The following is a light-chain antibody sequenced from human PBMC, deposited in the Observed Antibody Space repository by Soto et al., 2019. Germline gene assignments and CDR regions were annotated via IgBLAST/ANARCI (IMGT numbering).Light chain of an antibody. CDR2: RAS. CDR3: QQYSSYSGT. CDR1: QSINDW. Sequence: DIQVTQSPSTLSASVGDRITITCRASQSINDWLAWYQQKPGKAPKLLIFRASYLKSGVPSRFSGSGYGTDCTLTISSLQPDDVASYYCQQYSSYSGTFGQGTKVEIK. J-gene: IGKJ1*01. V-gene: IGKV1-5*03.